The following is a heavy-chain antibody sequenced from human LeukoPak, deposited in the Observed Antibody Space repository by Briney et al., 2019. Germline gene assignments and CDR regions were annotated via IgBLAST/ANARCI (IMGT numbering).Heavy chain of an antibody. CDR1: GYTFTGYY. D-gene: IGHD6-19*01. CDR3: ARRHSSGPDAFDI. J-gene: IGHJ3*02. CDR2: INPNSGGT. V-gene: IGHV1-2*02. Sequence: GASVQVSCKASGYTFTGYYMHWVRQAPGQGVEWMGWINPNSGGTNYAQKFQGRVTMTRDTSISTAYMELSRLRSDDTAVYYCARRHSSGPDAFDIWGQGTMVTVSS.